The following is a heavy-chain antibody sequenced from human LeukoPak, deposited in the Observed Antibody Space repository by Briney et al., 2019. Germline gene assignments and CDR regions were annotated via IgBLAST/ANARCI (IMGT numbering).Heavy chain of an antibody. Sequence: GASVKVSCKAPGYTFTSYYMHWVRQAPGQGLEWMGIINPSGGSTSYAQKFQGRVTMTRDTSTSTVYVELSSLRSEDTAVYYCASSIQLRYYFDYWGQGTLVTVSS. D-gene: IGHD5-18*01. V-gene: IGHV1-46*01. CDR3: ASSIQLRYYFDY. CDR2: INPSGGST. J-gene: IGHJ4*02. CDR1: GYTFTSYY.